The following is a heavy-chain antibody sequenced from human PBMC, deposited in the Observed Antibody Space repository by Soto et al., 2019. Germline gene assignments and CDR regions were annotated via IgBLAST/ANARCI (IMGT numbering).Heavy chain of an antibody. CDR1: GGTFSSYA. J-gene: IGHJ4*02. CDR2: IIPIFGTA. D-gene: IGHD3-22*01. Sequence: ASVKVSCKASGGTFSSYAISWVRQAPGQGLEWMGGIIPIFGTANYAQKFQGRVTITADESTSTAYMELSSLRSEDTAVYYCARDALPNYYYDSRGYYYWGRGTLVTVSS. CDR3: ARDALPNYYYDSRGYYY. V-gene: IGHV1-69*13.